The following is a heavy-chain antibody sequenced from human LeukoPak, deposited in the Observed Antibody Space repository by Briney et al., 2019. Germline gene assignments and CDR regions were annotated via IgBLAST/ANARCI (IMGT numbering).Heavy chain of an antibody. V-gene: IGHV4-34*01. D-gene: IGHD3-22*01. CDR1: GGSFSGYY. Sequence: SETLSLTCAVYGGSFSGYYWSWIRQPPGKGLEWIGEINHSGSTNYNPSLKSRVTISVDTSKNQFSLKLSSVTAADTAVYYCARLWGPYFFYDSSGYSWYYFDYWGQGTLVTVSS. J-gene: IGHJ4*02. CDR2: INHSGST. CDR3: ARLWGPYFFYDSSGYSWYYFDY.